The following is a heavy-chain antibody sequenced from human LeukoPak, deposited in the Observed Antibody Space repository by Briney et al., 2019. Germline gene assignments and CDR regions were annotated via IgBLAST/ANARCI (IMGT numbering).Heavy chain of an antibody. CDR2: IYYSGST. CDR3: ARGAYGSGSTALFDY. J-gene: IGHJ4*02. CDR1: GGSMTSYY. D-gene: IGHD3-10*01. V-gene: IGHV4-59*12. Sequence: SETLSLTCSVSGGSMTSYYWSWIRQPPGKGLEWIGYIYYSGSTIYSPSLRSRVTISVDTSRNQFSLKLSSVTAADTAVYYCARGAYGSGSTALFDYWGQGTLVTVSS.